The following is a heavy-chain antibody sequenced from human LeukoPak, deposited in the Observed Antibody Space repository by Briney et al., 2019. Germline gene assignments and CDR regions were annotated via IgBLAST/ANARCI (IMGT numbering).Heavy chain of an antibody. CDR2: ISYDGSNK. CDR3: AKGFNYVGYYFDY. Sequence: AGGSLRLSCAASGFTFSSYAMHWVRQAPGKGLEWVAVISYDGSNKYYADSVKGRFTISRDNSKNTLYLQMNSLRAEDTAVYYCAKGFNYVGYYFDYWGQGTLVTVSS. J-gene: IGHJ4*02. D-gene: IGHD4-11*01. V-gene: IGHV3-30*04. CDR1: GFTFSSYA.